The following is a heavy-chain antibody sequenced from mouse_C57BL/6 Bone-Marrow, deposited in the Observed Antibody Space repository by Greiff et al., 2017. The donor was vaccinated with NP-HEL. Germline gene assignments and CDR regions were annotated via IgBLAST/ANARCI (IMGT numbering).Heavy chain of an antibody. D-gene: IGHD2-3*01. J-gene: IGHJ3*01. CDR1: GYTFTSYW. CDR3: ARRRGWLLPFAY. Sequence: QVQLQQPGAELVRPGSSVKLSCKASGYTFTSYWMHWVKQRPIQGLEWIGNIDPSDSETHYNQKFKDKATLTVDKSSSTAYMQLSSLTSEDSAVYYCARRRGWLLPFAYWGQGTLVTVSA. CDR2: IDPSDSET. V-gene: IGHV1-52*01.